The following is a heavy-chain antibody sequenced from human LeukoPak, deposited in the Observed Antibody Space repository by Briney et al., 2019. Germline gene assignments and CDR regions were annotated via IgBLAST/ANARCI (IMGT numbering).Heavy chain of an antibody. D-gene: IGHD5-18*01. V-gene: IGHV4-34*01. CDR1: GGSFRGYY. CDR3: ARDGIQLSYYYYYGMDV. CDR2: INHSGST. J-gene: IGHJ6*02. Sequence: SETLSLTCAVYGGSFRGYYWSWIRQPPGKGLEWIGEINHSGSTNYNPSLKSRVTISVDTSKNQFSLKLSSVTAADTAVYYCARDGIQLSYYYYYGMDVWGQGTTVTVSS.